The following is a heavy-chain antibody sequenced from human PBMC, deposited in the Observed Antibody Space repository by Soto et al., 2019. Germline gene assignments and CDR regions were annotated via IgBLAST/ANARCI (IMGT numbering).Heavy chain of an antibody. V-gene: IGHV4-4*02. CDR2: IYHSGST. D-gene: IGHD6-6*01. CDR3: ARELVAARIFDY. CDR1: GGSISSSNW. J-gene: IGHJ4*02. Sequence: SETLSLTCAVSGGSISSSNWWSWVRQPPGKGLEWIGEIYHSGSTNYNPSLKSRVTISVDKSKNQFSLKLTSVTAADTAVYYCARELVAARIFDYWGQGTLVTFSS.